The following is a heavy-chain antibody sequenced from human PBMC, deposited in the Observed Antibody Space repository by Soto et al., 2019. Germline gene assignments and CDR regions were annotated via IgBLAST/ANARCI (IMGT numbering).Heavy chain of an antibody. V-gene: IGHV3-53*02. CDR3: ARGDPFAV. CDR2: IYSGGDT. Sequence: EVQLVETGGGLIQPGGSLRLSCAASGFTVSSNYMSWVRQPPGKGLEWVSIIYSGGDTYYADSVKGRFTISRDSSKYTLYLQMNNLRAEDTAVYYCARGDPFAVWGQGTLVTVSS. J-gene: IGHJ4*02. CDR1: GFTVSSNY.